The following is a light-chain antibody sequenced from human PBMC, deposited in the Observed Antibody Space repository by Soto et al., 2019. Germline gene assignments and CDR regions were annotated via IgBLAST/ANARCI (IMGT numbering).Light chain of an antibody. J-gene: IGKJ4*01. CDR3: QQYDNVPLT. Sequence: DIQMPQSPSSLSASVGDRVTSTCQAGQDISNSLNWYQHKPGKAPKLLIYDASSLETGVASRFGGSGSGTDFTFTISSLPHEDIATYYCQQYDNVPLTFGGGTKVEI. CDR2: DAS. CDR1: QDISNS. V-gene: IGKV1-33*01.